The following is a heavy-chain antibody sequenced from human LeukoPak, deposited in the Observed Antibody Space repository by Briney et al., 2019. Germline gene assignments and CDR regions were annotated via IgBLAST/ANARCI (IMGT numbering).Heavy chain of an antibody. Sequence: ASVKVSCKASGGTFSSYAISWVRQAPGQGLEWMGWISAYNGNTNYAQKLQGRVTMTTDTSTSTAYMELRSLRSDDTAVYYCATAHYDFWSGYSDYWGQGTLVTVSS. CDR3: ATAHYDFWSGYSDY. D-gene: IGHD3-3*01. J-gene: IGHJ4*02. CDR1: GGTFSSYA. V-gene: IGHV1-18*01. CDR2: ISAYNGNT.